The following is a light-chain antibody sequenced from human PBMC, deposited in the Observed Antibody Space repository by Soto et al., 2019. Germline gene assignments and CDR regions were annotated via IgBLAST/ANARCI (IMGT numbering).Light chain of an antibody. CDR2: GAS. J-gene: IGKJ4*01. V-gene: IGKV3-15*01. CDR1: QSVSSN. CDR3: QQYNNWPPLT. Sequence: EIVMTQSPATLSVSPGERATLSCRASQSVSSNLAWYQQKPGQAPRLLIYGASTSATGIPTRFSGSGSGTEFTLTINSLQSEDSAVYYCQQYNNWPPLTFGGGTKVEIK.